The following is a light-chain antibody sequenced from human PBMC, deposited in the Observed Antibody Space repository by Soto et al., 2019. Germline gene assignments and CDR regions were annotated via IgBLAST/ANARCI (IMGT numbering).Light chain of an antibody. CDR1: SSDVGGYNY. CDR2: DVS. V-gene: IGLV2-11*01. J-gene: IGLJ2*01. CDR3: CSYAGSYTV. Sequence: QSALTQPRSVSGSPGQSVTISCTGTSSDVGGYNYVSWYQQHPGKAPKLMIYDVSKRPSGVPDRFSGSKPGNTASLTISGLQAEDEADYYCCSYAGSYTVFGGGTKLTVL.